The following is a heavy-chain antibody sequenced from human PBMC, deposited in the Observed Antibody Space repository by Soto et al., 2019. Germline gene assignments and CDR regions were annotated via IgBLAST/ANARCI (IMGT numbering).Heavy chain of an antibody. Sequence: ASVKVSCKASGYTFSSYGITWVRQAPVQGLEWMGWISVYSGKTSYAQKLQDRVTMSTDTSTSTAYMELRSLRSDDTAFYYCARSAMAGDYYYYGMDVRGRRTTVTISS. J-gene: IGHJ6*02. CDR3: ARSAMAGDYYYYGMDV. D-gene: IGHD6-19*01. CDR1: GYTFSSYG. V-gene: IGHV1-18*04. CDR2: ISVYSGKT.